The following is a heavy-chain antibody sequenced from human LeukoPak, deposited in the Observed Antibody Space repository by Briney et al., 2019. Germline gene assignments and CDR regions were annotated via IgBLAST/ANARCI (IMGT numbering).Heavy chain of an antibody. D-gene: IGHD5-18*01. V-gene: IGHV4-59*08. J-gene: IGHJ4*02. CDR1: GGSISSYY. CDR3: ARVPVDTAMVFDY. CDR2: IYYSGST. Sequence: PSETLSLTCTVSGGSISSYYWSWIRQPPGKGLEWIGYIYYSGSTNYNPSLKSRVTISVDTSKNQFSLKLSSVTAADTAVYYCARVPVDTAMVFDYWGQGTLVTVSS.